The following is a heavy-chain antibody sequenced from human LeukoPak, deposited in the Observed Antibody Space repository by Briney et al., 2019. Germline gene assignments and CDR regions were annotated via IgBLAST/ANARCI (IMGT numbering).Heavy chain of an antibody. J-gene: IGHJ4*02. V-gene: IGHV4-4*07. CDR2: IYTSGST. Sequence: SETLSLTCTVSGGSISYFYWSWIRQPAGKGLEWIGRIYTSGSTNYNPSLKSRVTMSVDTSKKQFSLKLSSVTAADTAVHYCARGKHWCPFDYWGQGTLVTVSS. CDR1: GGSISYFY. CDR3: ARGKHWCPFDY. D-gene: IGHD2-8*02.